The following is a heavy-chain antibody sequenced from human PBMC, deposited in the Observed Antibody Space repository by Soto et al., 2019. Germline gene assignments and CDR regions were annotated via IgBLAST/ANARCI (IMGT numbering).Heavy chain of an antibody. CDR1: GYTFTSYG. Sequence: ASVKVSCKASGYTFTSYGISWVRQAPGQGLEWMGWISAYNGNTNYAKKLQGRVTMTTDTSTSTAYMELRSLSSDDTAVYYCARFSVRFLEWLLYYYYYGMDVWGQGTTVTVSS. D-gene: IGHD3-3*01. CDR2: ISAYNGNT. V-gene: IGHV1-18*01. J-gene: IGHJ6*02. CDR3: ARFSVRFLEWLLYYYYYGMDV.